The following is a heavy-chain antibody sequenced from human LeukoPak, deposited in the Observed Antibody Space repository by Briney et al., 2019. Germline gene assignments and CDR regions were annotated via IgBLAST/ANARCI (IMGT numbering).Heavy chain of an antibody. CDR2: IYSGGST. CDR3: ARDLGSGWNFDY. Sequence: GGSLRLSCAASGFTVSSNYMNWVRQAPGKGLEWVSIIYSGGSTYYADSVKGRFTISGDNSKNTLYLQMNSLRAEGTAVYYCARDLGSGWNFDYWGQGTLVTVSS. V-gene: IGHV3-53*01. J-gene: IGHJ4*02. CDR1: GFTVSSNY. D-gene: IGHD6-19*01.